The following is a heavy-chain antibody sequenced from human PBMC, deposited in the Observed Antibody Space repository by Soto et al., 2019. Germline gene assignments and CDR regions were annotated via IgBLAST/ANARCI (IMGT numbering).Heavy chain of an antibody. Sequence: GGSLRLSCAASGFTLSNYWMHLARRAPGKGLVSLPRINNDGSDVVYADSLQRRFTCSRCNAKSALYLQMNSLTVEDTAVYYWVRGSGGPEFWGQGTLVPFSS. J-gene: IGHJ4*02. CDR1: GFTLSNYW. CDR2: INNDGSDV. CDR3: VRGSGGPEF. V-gene: IGHV3-74*01.